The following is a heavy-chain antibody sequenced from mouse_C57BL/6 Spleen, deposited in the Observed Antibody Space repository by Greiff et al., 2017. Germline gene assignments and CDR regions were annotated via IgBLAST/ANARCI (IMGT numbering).Heavy chain of an antibody. CDR1: GFTFSDYG. CDR2: ISSGSSTI. D-gene: IGHD1-1*01. Sequence: EVHLVESGGGLVKPGGSLKLSCAASGFTFSDYGMHWVRQAPEKGLEWVAYISSGSSTIYYADTVKGRFTISRDNAKNTLFLQMTSLRSEDTAMYYCARRIYYYGSSDYAMDYWGQGTSVTVSS. V-gene: IGHV5-17*01. J-gene: IGHJ4*01. CDR3: ARRIYYYGSSDYAMDY.